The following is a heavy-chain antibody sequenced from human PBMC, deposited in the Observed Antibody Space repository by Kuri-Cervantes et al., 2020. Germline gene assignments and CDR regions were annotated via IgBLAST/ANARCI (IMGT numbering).Heavy chain of an antibody. Sequence: ESLKISCAVYGGSFSGYYWSWIRQPPGKGLEWIGEINHSGSTSYNPSLKSRVTISVDTSKNQFSLKLSSVTAADTAVYYCARGSGYNYYYYYGIDVWGQGTTVTVSS. CDR1: GGSFSGYY. J-gene: IGHJ6*02. CDR2: INHSGST. CDR3: ARGSGYNYYYYYGIDV. D-gene: IGHD5-24*01. V-gene: IGHV4-34*01.